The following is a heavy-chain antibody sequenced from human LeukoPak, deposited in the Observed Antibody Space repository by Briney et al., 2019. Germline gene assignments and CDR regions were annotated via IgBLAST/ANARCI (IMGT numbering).Heavy chain of an antibody. V-gene: IGHV1-18*01. CDR1: GYTFTSYA. CDR3: ARDTMPTGSDAFDI. Sequence: ASVKVSCKASGYTFTSYAMNWVRQAPGQGLEWMGWISAYNGNTNYAQKLQGRVTMTTDTSTSTAYMELRSLRSDDTAVYYCARDTMPTGSDAFDIWGQGTMVTVSS. D-gene: IGHD1-1*01. J-gene: IGHJ3*02. CDR2: ISAYNGNT.